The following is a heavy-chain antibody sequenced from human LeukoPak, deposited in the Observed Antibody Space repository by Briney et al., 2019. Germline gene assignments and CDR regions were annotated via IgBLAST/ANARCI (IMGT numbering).Heavy chain of an antibody. V-gene: IGHV1-69*13. CDR1: GGTFSSYA. CDR2: IIPIFGTA. J-gene: IGHJ4*02. CDR3: ARDRGEMATITRYFDY. D-gene: IGHD5-24*01. Sequence: AVKVSCKASGGTFSSYAISWVRQAPVQGLEWMGGIIPIFGTANYAQKFQGRVTITADESTSTAYMELSSLRSEDTAVYYCARDRGEMATITRYFDYWGQGTLVTVSS.